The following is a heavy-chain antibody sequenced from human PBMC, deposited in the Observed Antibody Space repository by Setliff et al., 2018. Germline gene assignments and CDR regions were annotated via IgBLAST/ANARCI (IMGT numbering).Heavy chain of an antibody. V-gene: IGHV4-61*08. Sequence: PSETLSLTCTVSGGSISDYDASISGYYWSWIRQPPGKGLEWIGYIYYSGSTYYNPSLKSRVTMSVDTSKNQFSLNLTSVTAADTAVYYCARENADYARSFDPWGQGTLVTVSS. CDR1: GGSISDYDASISGYY. J-gene: IGHJ5*02. D-gene: IGHD3-16*01. CDR3: ARENADYARSFDP. CDR2: IYYSGST.